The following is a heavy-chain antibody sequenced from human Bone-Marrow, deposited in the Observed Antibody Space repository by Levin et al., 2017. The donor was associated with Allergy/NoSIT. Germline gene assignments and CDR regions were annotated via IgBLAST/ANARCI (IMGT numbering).Heavy chain of an antibody. CDR3: ARGMTATLQAFHF. V-gene: IGHV3-23*01. J-gene: IGHJ4*02. Sequence: SCAASGFTFSDYAMSWVRQAPGKGLEWVSGIIYTGVNTFYADSVKGRFTISRDNSKNTLSLQMNGLRDEDTAVYFCARGMTATLQAFHFWGQGTLVSVSS. CDR2: IIYTGVNT. D-gene: IGHD2-21*02. CDR1: GFTFSDYA.